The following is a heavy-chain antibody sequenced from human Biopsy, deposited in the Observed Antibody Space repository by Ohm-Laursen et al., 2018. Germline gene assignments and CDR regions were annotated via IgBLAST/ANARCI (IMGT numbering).Heavy chain of an antibody. CDR2: VYHSGTT. D-gene: IGHD5-24*01. CDR1: GGSISSGSNY. Sequence: SQTLSLTCAVPGGSISSGSNYWAWIRQPPGKGLEWIGSVYHSGTTYYSPSLKSRVTISEDTSKNQLALKVTSVTAADTAAYYCARHDGNGPFALDSWGQGTLVTVSS. CDR3: ARHDGNGPFALDS. J-gene: IGHJ4*02. V-gene: IGHV4-39*01.